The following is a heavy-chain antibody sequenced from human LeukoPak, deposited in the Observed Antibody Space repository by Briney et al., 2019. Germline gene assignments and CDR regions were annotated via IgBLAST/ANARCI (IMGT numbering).Heavy chain of an antibody. CDR2: IYYSGST. Sequence: PSETLSLTCTVSGGSISSSSYYWGWIRQPPGKGLEWIGSIYYSGSTYYNPSLKSRVTISVDTSKNQFSLKLSSVTAADTAVYYCAMGTVPAFLITIYFQHWGQGTLVTVSS. D-gene: IGHD3-3*01. CDR3: AMGTVPAFLITIYFQH. J-gene: IGHJ1*01. CDR1: GGSISSSSYY. V-gene: IGHV4-39*01.